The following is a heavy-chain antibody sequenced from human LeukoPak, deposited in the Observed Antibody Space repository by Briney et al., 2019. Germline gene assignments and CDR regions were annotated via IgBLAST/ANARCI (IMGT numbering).Heavy chain of an antibody. Sequence: ASVKVSCKASGYTFTSYYMHWVRQAPGQGLEWMGIINPSGGRTSYAQKFQGRVTMTRDTSTSTAYMELRSLRSDDTAVYYCARGSPPRVYYDRSGYYSYYFDYWGQGTLVTVSS. J-gene: IGHJ4*02. CDR1: GYTFTSYY. CDR2: INPSGGRT. CDR3: ARGSPPRVYYDRSGYYSYYFDY. V-gene: IGHV1-46*01. D-gene: IGHD3-22*01.